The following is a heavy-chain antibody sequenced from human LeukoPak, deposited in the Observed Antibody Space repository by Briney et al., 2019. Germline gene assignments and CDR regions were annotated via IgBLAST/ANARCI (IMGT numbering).Heavy chain of an antibody. CDR2: INPNSGDT. CDR3: ARNPGDY. V-gene: IGHV1-2*02. CDR1: GYTFNGYY. J-gene: IGHJ4*01. Sequence: ASVKVSCKASGYTFNGYYKHWVRQATGQGLEWMGWINPNSGDTNYAQKFQGRVTITRNTPISTAYIELSILRSEDTAVYYCARNPGDYWGHGTLVTVSS.